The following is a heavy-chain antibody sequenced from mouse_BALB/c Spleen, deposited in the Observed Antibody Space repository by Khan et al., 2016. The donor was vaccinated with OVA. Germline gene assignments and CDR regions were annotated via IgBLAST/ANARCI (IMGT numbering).Heavy chain of an antibody. J-gene: IGHJ4*01. V-gene: IGHV3-2*02. CDR2: ISYSGST. CDR1: GYSITSNYV. Sequence: EVQLQESGPGLVKPSQSLSLTCTVTGYSITSNYVWNWIRQFPGNKLEWMAYISYSGSTSYNPSLKRRISISRDTAKNQLFLQLNSLTTEDTATYYGARRNYYDSAMDYWGQGTSVTVSS. D-gene: IGHD1-1*01. CDR3: ARRNYYDSAMDY.